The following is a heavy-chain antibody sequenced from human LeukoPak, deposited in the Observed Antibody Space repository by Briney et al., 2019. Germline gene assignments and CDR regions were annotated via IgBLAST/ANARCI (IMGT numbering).Heavy chain of an antibody. V-gene: IGHV1-2*02. J-gene: IGHJ1*01. CDR3: ATSSGYYVGYIQY. D-gene: IGHD3-22*01. Sequence: ASVKVSCKASGYTFTGYYIHWVRQAPGQGLEWMGWINPNSGGTLYSQNFQGRVTMTRDTSISTAYMGLIRLTSDDTAVYYCATSSGYYVGYIQYWGQGTLVTVSS. CDR2: INPNSGGT. CDR1: GYTFTGYY.